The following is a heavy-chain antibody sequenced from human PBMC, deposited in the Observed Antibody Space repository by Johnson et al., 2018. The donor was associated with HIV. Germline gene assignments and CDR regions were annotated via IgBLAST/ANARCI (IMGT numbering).Heavy chain of an antibody. Sequence: VESGGGVVQPGRSLRLSCAASGFTFSSYWMSWVRQAPGKGLQWVANIKQDGSEKYYVDSVKGRFTISRDNAKNTLYPQMNTLRAEDTAVYYCVKDGGRLRTDAFDIWGQGTMVTVSS. D-gene: IGHD2-15*01. J-gene: IGHJ3*02. CDR2: IKQDGSEK. V-gene: IGHV3-7*01. CDR1: GFTFSSYW. CDR3: VKDGGRLRTDAFDI.